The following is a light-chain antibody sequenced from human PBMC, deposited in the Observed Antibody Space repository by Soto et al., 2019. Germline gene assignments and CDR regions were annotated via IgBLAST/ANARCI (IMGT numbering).Light chain of an antibody. V-gene: IGKV3-11*01. Sequence: EIALTESPVTLSVSPGERVTLSCLASQSVDIDLAWYQQKPGQAPRLLIYGASNRATGIPARFSGSGSGTDFTLTISSIETEDFAVYYCKKRSNWPRKFGQGNKVDIK. CDR2: GAS. CDR3: KKRSNWPRK. J-gene: IGKJ1*01. CDR1: QSVDID.